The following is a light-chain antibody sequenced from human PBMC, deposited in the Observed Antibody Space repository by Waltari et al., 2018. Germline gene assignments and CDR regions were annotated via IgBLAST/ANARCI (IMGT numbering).Light chain of an antibody. CDR2: GTS. Sequence: IVMTQSPATLSLSPGESATLSCRASQSVRSTFAWFQQKPGQSPRLLIYGTSTRATGIPARFTGSGSGTEFILTISSLQPEDFATYYCQQYDYWPWTFGQGTRVETK. J-gene: IGKJ1*01. CDR1: QSVRST. V-gene: IGKV3D-15*01. CDR3: QQYDYWPWT.